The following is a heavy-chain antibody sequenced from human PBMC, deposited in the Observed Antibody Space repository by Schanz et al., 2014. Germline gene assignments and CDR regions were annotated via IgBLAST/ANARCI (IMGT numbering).Heavy chain of an antibody. D-gene: IGHD5-18*01. CDR2: ITAYNGDT. V-gene: IGHV1-18*01. Sequence: QVQLVQSGAEVKKPGASVKVSCKTSGYTFSSYGITWVRQAPGQGLEWMGWITAYNGDTNYALKLQGRVTMTTDTSTGTAYMELRSLRSDDTALYYCTRGGYSYALSAFDIWGHGTMVTVSS. CDR3: TRGGYSYALSAFDI. CDR1: GYTFSSYG. J-gene: IGHJ3*02.